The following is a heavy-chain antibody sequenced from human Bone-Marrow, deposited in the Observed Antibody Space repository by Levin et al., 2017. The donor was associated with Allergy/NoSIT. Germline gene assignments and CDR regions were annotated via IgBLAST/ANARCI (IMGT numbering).Heavy chain of an antibody. D-gene: IGHD3-10*01. CDR2: ITLGGGTT. V-gene: IGHV3-23*01. CDR3: TKHSRAGSGSPLEY. J-gene: IGHJ4*02. Sequence: GGSLRLSCATSGFTFDTFAMTWVRQAPGKGLEWVSTITLGGGTTYYADSVKGRFSISRDNSKNTLYLQMTSLRAEDTALYYCTKHSRAGSGSPLEYWGQGTLVTVSS. CDR1: GFTFDTFA.